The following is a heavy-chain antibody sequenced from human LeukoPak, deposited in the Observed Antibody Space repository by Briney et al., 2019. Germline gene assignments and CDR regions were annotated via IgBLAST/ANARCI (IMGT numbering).Heavy chain of an antibody. Sequence: PGGSLRLSCAASGFTFSSYNMNWVRQAPGQGLEWISYISSSSSTIYYADSVKGRFTISSDNSKNSLYLQMNSLRAEDTAVYYCASPRTTGLTSYYFDNWGQGTLVTVSS. CDR1: GFTFSSYN. CDR2: ISSSSSTI. V-gene: IGHV3-48*04. CDR3: ASPRTTGLTSYYFDN. D-gene: IGHD2-8*02. J-gene: IGHJ4*02.